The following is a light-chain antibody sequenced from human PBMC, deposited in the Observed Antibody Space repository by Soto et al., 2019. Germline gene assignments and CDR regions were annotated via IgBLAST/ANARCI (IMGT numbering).Light chain of an antibody. V-gene: IGLV1-47*01. CDR1: SSNIENKY. CDR2: RNT. J-gene: IGLJ3*02. CDR3: TTWYDSLSGPV. Sequence: QFVLTQPPSASGTPGQRVTISCSGSSSNIENKYVYWYQQLPGTAPKLLIYRNTKRPSGVPDRFSGSKSGASASLGVSGLRSEDEADYYCTTWYDSLSGPVFGGGTKVTVL.